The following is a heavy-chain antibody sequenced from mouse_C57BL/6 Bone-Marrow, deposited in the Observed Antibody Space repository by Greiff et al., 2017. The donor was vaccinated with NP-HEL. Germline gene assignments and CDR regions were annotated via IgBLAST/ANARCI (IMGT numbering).Heavy chain of an antibody. J-gene: IGHJ2*01. V-gene: IGHV1-55*01. D-gene: IGHD1-1*01. CDR1: GYTFTSYW. CDR3: ARGFITTVLAYYFDY. CDR2: IYPGSGST. Sequence: VQLQQPGAELVKPGASVKMSCKASGYTFTSYWITWVKQRPGHGLAWIGDIYPGSGSTNYNEKFKSKATLTVDTSSSTAYMQLSSLTSEDSAVYYCARGFITTVLAYYFDYWGQGTTLTVSS.